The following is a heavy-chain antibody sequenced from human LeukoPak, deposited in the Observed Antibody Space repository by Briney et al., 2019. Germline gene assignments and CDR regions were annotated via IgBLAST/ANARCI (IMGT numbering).Heavy chain of an antibody. Sequence: GASVKASCKASGYTFTSYDINWVRQATGQGLEWMGWMNPNSGNTGYAQKFQGRVTMTRNTSISTAYMELSSLRSEDTAVYYCARVPSMVRGNAFDIWGQGTMVTVSS. CDR1: GYTFTSYD. CDR2: MNPNSGNT. D-gene: IGHD3-10*01. V-gene: IGHV1-8*01. CDR3: ARVPSMVRGNAFDI. J-gene: IGHJ3*02.